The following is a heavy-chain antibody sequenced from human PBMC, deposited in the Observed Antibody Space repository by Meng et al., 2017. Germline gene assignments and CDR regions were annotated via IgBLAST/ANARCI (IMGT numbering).Heavy chain of an antibody. D-gene: IGHD2/OR15-2a*01. Sequence: QLQRLGAGLLKASEPLSLTCAVDGGSFSGYYWGWIRQPPGKGLEWIGEINHSGSTNYNPSLKSRVTISVDTSKNQFSLKLSSVTAADTAVYYCARVGSFLRDYWGQGTLVTVSS. V-gene: IGHV4-34*01. CDR2: INHSGST. CDR3: ARVGSFLRDY. J-gene: IGHJ4*02. CDR1: GGSFSGYY.